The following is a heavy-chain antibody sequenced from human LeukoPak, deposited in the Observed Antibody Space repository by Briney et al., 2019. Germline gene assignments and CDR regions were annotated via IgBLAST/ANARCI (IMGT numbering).Heavy chain of an antibody. CDR1: GYTFTTYD. Sequence: ASVKVSCKASGYTFTTYDINWVRQATGQGLEWMGWMNPDSGNTGYAQKFQGRVTMTRNTPISTAYMELSSLRSEDTAVYYCARGPNKSDGGNSGSAWFDPWGQGTLVTVSS. V-gene: IGHV1-8*01. CDR3: ARGPNKSDGGNSGSAWFDP. J-gene: IGHJ5*02. CDR2: MNPDSGNT. D-gene: IGHD4-23*01.